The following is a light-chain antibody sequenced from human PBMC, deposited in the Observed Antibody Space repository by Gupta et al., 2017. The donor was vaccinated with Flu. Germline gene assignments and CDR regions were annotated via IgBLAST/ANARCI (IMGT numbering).Light chain of an antibody. CDR1: SSDVGYNY. CDR3: CSYAGNYIRV. V-gene: IGLV2-11*01. Sequence: QSALTQPRSVSGSPGQSVTISCTGTSSDVGYNYVSWYQQHPGKAPKLMIYDVSKRPSGVPDRFSGSKSGNTASLTISGLQAEDEADYYCCSYAGNYIRVFGGGTKLTVL. J-gene: IGLJ3*02. CDR2: DVS.